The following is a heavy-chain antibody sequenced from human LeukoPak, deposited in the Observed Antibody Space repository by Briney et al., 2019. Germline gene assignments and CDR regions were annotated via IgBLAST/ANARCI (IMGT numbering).Heavy chain of an antibody. CDR3: VKEQSSGYYRTSEY. CDR1: GFTFSSCG. D-gene: IGHD3-10*01. J-gene: IGHJ4*02. V-gene: IGHV3-30*18. Sequence: PGRSLRLSCVASGFTFSSCGMHWVRQAPGRGLEWVAVISFDVKKQYYADSVKGRFTISRDNSKNTLYLQMNSLRPEDTAVYFCVKEQSSGYYRTSEYWGQGTLVTVSS. CDR2: ISFDVKKQ.